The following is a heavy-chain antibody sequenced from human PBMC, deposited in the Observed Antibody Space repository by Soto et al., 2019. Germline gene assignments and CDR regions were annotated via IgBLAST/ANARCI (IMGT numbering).Heavy chain of an antibody. D-gene: IGHD3-3*01. CDR2: IYHSGST. CDR1: GGSISSGGYS. J-gene: IGHJ3*02. V-gene: IGHV4-30-2*01. CDR3: ARSQYYDFWSGYYRKGDAFDI. Sequence: QLQLQESGSGLVKPSQTLSLTCAVSGGSISSGGYSWSWIRQPPGKGLEWIGYIYHSGSTYYNPPLKSRVTISVDRSKNQFSLKLSSVTAADTAVYYCARSQYYDFWSGYYRKGDAFDIWGQGTMVTVSS.